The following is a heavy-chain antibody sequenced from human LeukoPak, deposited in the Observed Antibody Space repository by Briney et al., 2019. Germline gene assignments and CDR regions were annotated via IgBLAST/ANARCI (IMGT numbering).Heavy chain of an antibody. CDR2: IKQDGSEK. V-gene: IGHV3-7*03. CDR3: AREYSYGKRYFDY. J-gene: IGHJ4*02. CDR1: GFTFSSYW. Sequence: GGSLRLSCAASGFTFSSYWMSWVRQAPGKGLEWVANIKQDGSEKYYVDSVKGRFTISRDNAKNSLYLQMNSLRAEDTAVYYCAREYSYGKRYFDYWGQGTLVTVSS. D-gene: IGHD5-18*01.